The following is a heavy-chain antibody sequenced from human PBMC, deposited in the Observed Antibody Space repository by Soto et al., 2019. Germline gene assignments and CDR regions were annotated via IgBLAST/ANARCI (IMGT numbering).Heavy chain of an antibody. CDR1: VWTFGSDA. J-gene: IGHJ5*02. Sequence: GASLEVYCKASVWTFGSDAMTWVRQAPGQGLEWVGRIIPIFGTTNYAQNLQGRVTISADKSTLTSYMELHSLTSDDTALYYCARDRTDSGYYTNWLDPWGQGTQVTVPS. D-gene: IGHD3-22*01. V-gene: IGHV1-69*06. CDR3: ARDRTDSGYYTNWLDP. CDR2: IIPIFGTT.